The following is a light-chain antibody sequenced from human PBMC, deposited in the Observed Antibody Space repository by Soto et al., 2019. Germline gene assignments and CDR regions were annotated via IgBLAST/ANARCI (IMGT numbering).Light chain of an antibody. CDR2: GTS. J-gene: IGKJ2*01. CDR3: QQYSSSSGYT. Sequence: VLTQSPGTLSLSPGERATLSCRASQNIATQFFTWYQQRPGQAPRVLIYGTSTRATGIPDRFSGSVSGTDFTLTISGLEHQDLAVYYCQQYSSSSGYTFGQGTKLEIK. CDR1: QNIATQF. V-gene: IGKV3-20*01.